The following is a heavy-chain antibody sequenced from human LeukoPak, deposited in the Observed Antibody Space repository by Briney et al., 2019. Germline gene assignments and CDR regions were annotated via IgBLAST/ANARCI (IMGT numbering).Heavy chain of an antibody. D-gene: IGHD2-2*01. V-gene: IGHV3-23*01. CDR1: GFTFSSYA. CDR3: AKANIVAVPAAYFDY. Sequence: GGSLRLSCAASGFTFSSYAMSWVRQAPGKGLEWDSAISGSGGSTFYADSVKGWFTISRDNSKNTLYLQMNSLRAEDTAVYYCAKANIVAVPAAYFDYWGQGTLVTVSS. CDR2: ISGSGGST. J-gene: IGHJ4*02.